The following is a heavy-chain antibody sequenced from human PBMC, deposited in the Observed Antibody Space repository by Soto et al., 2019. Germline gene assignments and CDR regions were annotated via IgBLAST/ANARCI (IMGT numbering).Heavy chain of an antibody. Sequence: PSETLSLTCAVSGGSISSSNWWSWVRQPPGKGLEWIGEIYHSGSTNYNPSLKSRVTISVDKSKNQFSLKLSSVTAADTAVYYCARDLFPSARCYYDSSACFQHWGQGTLVTVSS. J-gene: IGHJ1*01. CDR3: ARDLFPSARCYYDSSACFQH. V-gene: IGHV4-4*02. CDR1: GGSISSSNW. CDR2: IYHSGST. D-gene: IGHD3-22*01.